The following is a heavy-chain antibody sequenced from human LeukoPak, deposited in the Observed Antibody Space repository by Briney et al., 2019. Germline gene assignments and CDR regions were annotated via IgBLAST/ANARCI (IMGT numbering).Heavy chain of an antibody. V-gene: IGHV3-21*06. CDR3: AREPFWGGYYSNLHLDY. Sequence: PGGSLRLSCAASEFTFSSYNMNWVRQAPGKGLEWVSSISGSSKYIYYADSVKGRFTISRDNAKNSLYLQMNSLRAEDTAVYYCAREPFWGGYYSNLHLDYWGQGTLVTVSS. D-gene: IGHD3-3*01. CDR2: ISGSSKYI. CDR1: EFTFSSYN. J-gene: IGHJ4*02.